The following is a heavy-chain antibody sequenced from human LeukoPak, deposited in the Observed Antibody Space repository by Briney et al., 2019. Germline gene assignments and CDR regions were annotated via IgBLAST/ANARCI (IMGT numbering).Heavy chain of an antibody. J-gene: IGHJ4*02. D-gene: IGHD6-13*01. CDR3: ARVYSSSWLPFDY. CDR2: IYYSGST. CDR1: GGSISSYY. V-gene: IGHV4-59*01. Sequence: SETLSLTCTVSGGSISSYYWNWIRQPPGKGLEWIGYIYYSGSTNYNPSLKSRVTISVDTSKNQFSLKLSSVTAADTAVYYCARVYSSSWLPFDYWGQGTLVTVSS.